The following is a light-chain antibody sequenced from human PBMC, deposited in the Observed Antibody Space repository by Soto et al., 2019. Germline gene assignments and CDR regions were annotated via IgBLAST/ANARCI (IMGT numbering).Light chain of an antibody. Sequence: DIQMTQSPSSLSASVGDRVTITCRASQTISTHLNWYQQKPGKAPKLLIYAASTLQSGVPSRFSGSGSGTDFTVTINNIQPEDFVTYYCQHSLTIPYSLGQRTKLEIK. CDR3: QHSLTIPYS. V-gene: IGKV1-39*01. CDR2: AAS. J-gene: IGKJ2*03. CDR1: QTISTH.